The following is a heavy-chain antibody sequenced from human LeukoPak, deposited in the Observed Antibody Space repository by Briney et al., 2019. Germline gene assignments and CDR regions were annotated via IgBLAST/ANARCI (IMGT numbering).Heavy chain of an antibody. CDR1: GGSFSGYY. D-gene: IGHD5-24*01. CDR3: ARARDGYNYGPFDY. CDR2: INHSGSA. Sequence: SETLSLTCAVYGGSFSGYYWSWIRQPPGKGLEWIGEINHSGSANYNPSLKSRVTISVDTSKNQFSLKLSSVTAADTAVYYCARARDGYNYGPFDYWGQGTLVTVSS. J-gene: IGHJ4*02. V-gene: IGHV4-34*01.